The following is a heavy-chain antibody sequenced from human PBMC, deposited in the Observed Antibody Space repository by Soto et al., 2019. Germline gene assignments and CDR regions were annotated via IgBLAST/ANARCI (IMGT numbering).Heavy chain of an antibody. V-gene: IGHV5-51*01. D-gene: IGHD1-1*01. J-gene: IGHJ3*02. CDR1: GYSFTSYW. CDR3: ARRPRRGGTSIVAFDI. CDR2: IYPGDSDT. Sequence: PGESLKISCKGSGYSFTSYWIGWVRQMPGKGLEWMGIIYPGDSDTRYSPSFQGQVTISADKSISTAYLQWSSLKASDTAMYYCARRPRRGGTSIVAFDIWGQGTMVTVSS.